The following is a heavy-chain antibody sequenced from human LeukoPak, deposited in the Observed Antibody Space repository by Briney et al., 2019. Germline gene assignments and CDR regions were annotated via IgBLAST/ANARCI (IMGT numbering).Heavy chain of an antibody. J-gene: IGHJ4*02. CDR1: GGSFSGYY. V-gene: IGHV4-34*01. Sequence: SETLSLTCAVYGGSFSGYYWSWIRQPPGKGLEWIGEINHSGSTNYNPSLTSRVTISVDTSKNQFSLKLSSVTAADTAVYYCAXXRXLAXAGTRRLGFDYWGQGTLVTVSS. CDR2: INHSGST. CDR3: AXXRXLAXAGTRRLGFDY. D-gene: IGHD6-19*01.